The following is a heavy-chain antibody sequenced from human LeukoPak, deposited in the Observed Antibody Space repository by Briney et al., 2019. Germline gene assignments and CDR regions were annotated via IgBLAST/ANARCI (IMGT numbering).Heavy chain of an antibody. CDR1: GFTFSSYW. J-gene: IGHJ6*03. CDR3: ARVRRAKRQNRYYFYYYMDV. CDR2: IKQDGSEK. D-gene: IGHD1-14*01. Sequence: PGGSLRLSCAASGFTFSSYWMSWVRQAPGKGLEGVANIKQDGSEKYYVDSVQGRFTISRDNAKDSLYLQMNSLRAEDTAVHFCARVRRAKRQNRYYFYYYMDVWGKGTTVTVSS. V-gene: IGHV3-7*01.